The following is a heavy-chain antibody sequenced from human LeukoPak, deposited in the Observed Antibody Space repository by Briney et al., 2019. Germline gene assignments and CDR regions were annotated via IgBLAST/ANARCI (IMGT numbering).Heavy chain of an antibody. J-gene: IGHJ6*03. CDR3: ARDATTAIGTVYMDV. CDR1: GFTFSIYE. D-gene: IGHD1-1*01. Sequence: PGGSLGLSCEASGFTFSIYEVNWVRQAPGKGLEWLSHISDSGSSVHYADSVKGRFTISRDNSKNSLYLEMNSLRVEDTAIYYCARDATTAIGTVYMDVWGKGTTVTISS. CDR2: ISDSGSSV. V-gene: IGHV3-48*03.